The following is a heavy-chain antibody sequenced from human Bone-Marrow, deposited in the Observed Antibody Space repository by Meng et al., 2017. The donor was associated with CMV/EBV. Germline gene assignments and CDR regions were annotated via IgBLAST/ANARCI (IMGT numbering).Heavy chain of an antibody. CDR1: GGPISSNW. V-gene: IGHV4-4*02. CDR3: ARAGGPPWFDP. Sequence: SETLSLTCTVSGGPISSNWWSWVRQPPGKGLEWIGEIYHSGSTNYNPSLKSRVTISVDKSKNQFSLKLSSVTAADTAVYYCARAGGPPWFDPWGQGTLVTVSS. CDR2: IYHSGST. J-gene: IGHJ5*02.